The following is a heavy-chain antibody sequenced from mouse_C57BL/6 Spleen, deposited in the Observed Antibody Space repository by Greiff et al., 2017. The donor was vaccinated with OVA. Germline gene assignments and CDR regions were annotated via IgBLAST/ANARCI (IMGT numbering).Heavy chain of an antibody. Sequence: QVQLKQSGAELVKPGASVKMSCKASGYTFTSYWITWVKQGPGQGLEWIGDIYPGSGSTNYNEKFKSKATLTVDTSSSTAYMQLSSLTSEDSAVYYCARGRVYDYDGFAYWGQGTLVTVSA. D-gene: IGHD2-4*01. CDR1: GYTFTSYW. CDR2: IYPGSGST. J-gene: IGHJ3*01. V-gene: IGHV1-55*01. CDR3: ARGRVYDYDGFAY.